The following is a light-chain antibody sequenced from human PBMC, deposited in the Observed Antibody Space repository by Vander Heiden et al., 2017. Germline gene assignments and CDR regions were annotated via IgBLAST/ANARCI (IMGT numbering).Light chain of an antibody. CDR2: EDN. J-gene: IGLJ3*02. CDR1: SGSIASNY. CDR3: QSYDSSNHGV. V-gene: IGLV6-57*02. Sequence: FMLTPPHSVSESPGKTVTISCTGSSGSIASNYVQWYQQRPGSAPTTVIYEDNQRTSGVPDRFSGSIDSSSNSASLTISGLKTEDEADYYCQSYDSSNHGVFGGGTKLTVL.